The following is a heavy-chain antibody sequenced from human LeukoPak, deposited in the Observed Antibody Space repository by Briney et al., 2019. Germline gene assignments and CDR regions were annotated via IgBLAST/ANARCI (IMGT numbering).Heavy chain of an antibody. D-gene: IGHD5-18*01. CDR2: IYYSGST. CDR3: ARVDTAMASRGPAYCYYYYMDV. CDR1: GGSISSYY. V-gene: IGHV4-59*01. J-gene: IGHJ6*03. Sequence: SETLSLTCTVSGGSISSYYWSWIRQPPGKGLEWIGYIYYSGSTNYNPSLKSRVTISVVTSKNQFSLKLSSVTAADTAVYYWARVDTAMASRGPAYCYYYYMDVWGKGTTVTVSS.